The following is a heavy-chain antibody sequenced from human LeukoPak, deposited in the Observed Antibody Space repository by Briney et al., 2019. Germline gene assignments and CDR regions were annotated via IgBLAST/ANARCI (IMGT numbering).Heavy chain of an antibody. Sequence: GGSPRLSCAASGFTFSSYAMSWVRQAPGKGLEWVSAISGSGGSTYYADSVKGRFTISRDNSKNTLYLQMNSLRAEDTAVYYCAKDGEDVGIVGATTRGFDYWGQGTLVTVSS. CDR3: AKDGEDVGIVGATTRGFDY. V-gene: IGHV3-23*01. CDR2: ISGSGGST. J-gene: IGHJ4*02. D-gene: IGHD1-26*01. CDR1: GFTFSSYA.